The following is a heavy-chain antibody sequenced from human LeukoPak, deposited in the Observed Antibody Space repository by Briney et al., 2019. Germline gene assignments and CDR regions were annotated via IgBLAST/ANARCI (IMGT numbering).Heavy chain of an antibody. CDR1: GFTVSSNY. J-gene: IGHJ3*02. D-gene: IGHD5-24*01. Sequence: GGSLRLSCAASGFTVSSNYMSWVRQAPGKGLEWVSVIYSGGSTYYADSVKGRFTISRDNSKNTLYLQMNSLRAEDTAVYYCARDRFRRDGYNYGRDGAXDIWXQGTMXTVSX. CDR3: ARDRFRRDGYNYGRDGAXDI. CDR2: IYSGGST. V-gene: IGHV3-66*01.